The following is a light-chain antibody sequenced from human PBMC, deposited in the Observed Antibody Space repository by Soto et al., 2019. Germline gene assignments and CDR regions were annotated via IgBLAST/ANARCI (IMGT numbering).Light chain of an antibody. CDR3: QSYDSSHYV. CDR1: SSNIGAGYD. J-gene: IGLJ1*01. CDR2: GNT. V-gene: IGLV1-40*01. Sequence: QSVLTQPPSVSGAPGQRVTISCTGSSSNIGAGYDVQWYQQLPGTAPKLLIFGNTNRPSGVPDRFSGSKSGTSASLAVAGLQAEDEADYYCQSYDSSHYVFGTGTNVTAL.